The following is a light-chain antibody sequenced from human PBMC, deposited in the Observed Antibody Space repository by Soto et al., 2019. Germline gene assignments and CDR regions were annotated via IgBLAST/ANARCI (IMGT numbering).Light chain of an antibody. Sequence: QSALTQPASVSGSPGQSITISCTGTSSDVGGYNYVSWYQQHPGKAPKLMIYEVSNRPSGVSNRFSGSKSGNTASLTISGLPAEDEADYYCSSYTSSSIPYVFGTGTKLTVL. CDR2: EVS. V-gene: IGLV2-14*01. CDR1: SSDVGGYNY. CDR3: SSYTSSSIPYV. J-gene: IGLJ1*01.